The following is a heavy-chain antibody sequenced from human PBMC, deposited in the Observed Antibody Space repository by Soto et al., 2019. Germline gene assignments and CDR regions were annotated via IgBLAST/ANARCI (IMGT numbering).Heavy chain of an antibody. D-gene: IGHD3-10*01. CDR1: GYTFTSYG. V-gene: IGHV1-18*01. CDR2: ISAYNGNT. J-gene: IGHJ5*02. Sequence: QVQLVQSGAEVKKPGASVKVSCKASGYTFTSYGISWVRQAPGQGLEWMGWISAYNGNTNYAQKLQGRVTMTTDTSTGTATMDLRTLRPDATAVYNGAGDAGVPGGHSSWGKGTLVT. CDR3: AGDAGVPGGHSS.